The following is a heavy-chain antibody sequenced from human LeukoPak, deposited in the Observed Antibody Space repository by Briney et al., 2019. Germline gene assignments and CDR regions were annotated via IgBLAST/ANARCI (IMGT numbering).Heavy chain of an antibody. CDR1: GYTFTNYW. J-gene: IGHJ5*02. CDR2: IYPGDSDT. D-gene: IGHD3-10*01. V-gene: IGHV5-51*01. Sequence: GESLKISCKGSGYTFTNYWIGWVRQIPGKGLEWMGIIYPGDSDTRYSPSFQGQVTISADKSISTAYLQWSSLKASDTAMYYCARQGVRGVLKINWFDRWGQGTLVTVSS. CDR3: ARQGVRGVLKINWFDR.